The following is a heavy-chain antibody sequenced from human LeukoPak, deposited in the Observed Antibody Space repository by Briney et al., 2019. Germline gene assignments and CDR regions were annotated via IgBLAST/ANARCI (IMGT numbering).Heavy chain of an antibody. J-gene: IGHJ3*02. CDR2: IYSGGST. Sequence: GSLRLSCEASGFTVSRTDMSWVRQAPGKGLEWASLIYSGGSTYYADSVKGRFTISTHNSKNTLYLQMNSLRAEDTAVYYCARAFNYDSSGYYPRAFDIWGQGTMVTVSS. CDR1: GFTVSRTD. V-gene: IGHV3-53*04. CDR3: ARAFNYDSSGYYPRAFDI. D-gene: IGHD3-22*01.